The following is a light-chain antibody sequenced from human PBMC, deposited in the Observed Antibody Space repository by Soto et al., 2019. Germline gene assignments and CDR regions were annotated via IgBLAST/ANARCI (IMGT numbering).Light chain of an antibody. J-gene: IGLJ1*01. CDR3: QSYDSSLSGDV. CDR1: SSNIGAGYE. V-gene: IGLV1-40*01. Sequence: QSVLTQPPSVSEAPGQRVTISCTGSSSNIGAGYEAHWYQQVPGTAPKLLIYENNNRPSGVPDRFSGSKSGTSASLAITGLQGEDEAEYYCQSYDSSLSGDVFGTGTKLTVL. CDR2: ENN.